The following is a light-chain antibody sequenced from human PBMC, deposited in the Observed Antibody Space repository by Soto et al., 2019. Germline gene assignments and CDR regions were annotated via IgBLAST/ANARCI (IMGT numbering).Light chain of an antibody. J-gene: IGLJ2*01. Sequence: QSVLTQSSSVSASLGSSVTLTCTLSSGHVTCIIAWHQQQPGTAHRYLMKIEGSGSYNKGSGIPYRFSGSSSGADRYLTSANLQVEDEAYYYCETWDTNVVVFGGGTKLTVL. CDR2: IEGSGSY. V-gene: IGLV4-60*02. CDR3: ETWDTNVVV. CDR1: SGHVTCI.